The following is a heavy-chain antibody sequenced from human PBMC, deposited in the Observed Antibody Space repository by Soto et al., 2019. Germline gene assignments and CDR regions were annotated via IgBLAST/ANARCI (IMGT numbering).Heavy chain of an antibody. CDR2: IYYSGST. V-gene: IGHV4-61*01. J-gene: IGHJ4*02. Sequence: QVQLQESGPGLVKPSETLSLTCTVSGGSVSSGSYYWSWIRQPPGKGLEWIGYIYYSGSTNYNPSLKSRFTRSVDTSKNQCSLMMSSVSAAHKAVYYCAGADYDCWSGYYTHFDYRGQGTLVTVSS. CDR1: GGSVSSGSYY. CDR3: AGADYDCWSGYYTHFDY. D-gene: IGHD3-3*01.